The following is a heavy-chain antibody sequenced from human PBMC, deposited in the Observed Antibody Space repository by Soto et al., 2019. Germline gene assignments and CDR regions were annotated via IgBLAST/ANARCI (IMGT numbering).Heavy chain of an antibody. CDR3: ARDSYAPRNWFDP. D-gene: IGHD5-18*01. J-gene: IGHJ5*02. CDR1: GGSFSGYY. V-gene: IGHV4-34*01. CDR2: INHSGGT. Sequence: QVQLQQWGAGLLKPSETLSLTCAVYGGSFSGYYWSWIRQPPGKGLEWNGEINHSGGTNYNPSLNSRVTISVDTSKNHFSLNRSSVGAADTAVYYWARDSYAPRNWFDPWGQGTLVTVSS.